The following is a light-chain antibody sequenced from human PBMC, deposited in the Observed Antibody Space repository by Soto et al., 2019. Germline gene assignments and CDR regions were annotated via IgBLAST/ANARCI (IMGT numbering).Light chain of an antibody. V-gene: IGKV1-39*01. Sequence: DIQLTQSPSSLSASVGDRVTLTCRASQTISTYLNWYQQIPGKAPKLLIYGVSSLQSGVPSRFSGGGSGTDFSLTISSLQPEDIATYYCQQTYSTLWTFGQGTKVEIK. CDR1: QTISTY. CDR2: GVS. CDR3: QQTYSTLWT. J-gene: IGKJ1*01.